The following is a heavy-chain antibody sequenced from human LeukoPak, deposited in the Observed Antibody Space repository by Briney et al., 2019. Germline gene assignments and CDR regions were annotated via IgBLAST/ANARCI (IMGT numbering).Heavy chain of an antibody. V-gene: IGHV3-7*01. CDR3: ARALRGSYPQFDPSDY. D-gene: IGHD1-26*01. J-gene: IGHJ4*02. CDR2: IKQDGSEK. CDR1: GFTFSSYG. Sequence: QPGRSLRLSCAASGFTFSSYGMHWVRQAPGKGLEWVANIKQDGSEKYYVDSVKGRFTISRDNAKNSLYLQMNSLRAEDTAVYYCARALRGSYPQFDPSDYWGQGTLVTVSS.